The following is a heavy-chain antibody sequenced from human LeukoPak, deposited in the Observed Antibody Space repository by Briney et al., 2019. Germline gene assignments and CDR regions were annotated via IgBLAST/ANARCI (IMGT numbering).Heavy chain of an antibody. CDR2: INPNSGGT. V-gene: IGHV1-2*02. J-gene: IGHJ5*02. Sequence: ASVKVSCKASGYTFTGYYMHWVRQAPGQGLEWMGWINPNSGGTNYAQKFQGRVTMTRDTSISTAYMERSRLRSDDTAVYYCAREVTTPSHAANWFDPWGQGTLVTVSS. D-gene: IGHD3-3*01. CDR3: AREVTTPSHAANWFDP. CDR1: GYTFTGYY.